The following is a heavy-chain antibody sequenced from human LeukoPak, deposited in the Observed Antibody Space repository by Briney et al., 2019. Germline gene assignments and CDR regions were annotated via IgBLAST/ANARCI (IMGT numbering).Heavy chain of an antibody. V-gene: IGHV1-69*01. Sequence: SSVKVSCKASGGTFSSYAISWVRQAPGHGLEWMGGIIPIFGTANYAQKFQGRVTITADESTSTAYMELSSLRSEDTAVYYCARAERITIFGVVTPGYYYYMVVWGKGTTVTVSS. CDR1: GGTFSSYA. J-gene: IGHJ6*03. D-gene: IGHD3-3*01. CDR2: IIPIFGTA. CDR3: ARAERITIFGVVTPGYYYYMVV.